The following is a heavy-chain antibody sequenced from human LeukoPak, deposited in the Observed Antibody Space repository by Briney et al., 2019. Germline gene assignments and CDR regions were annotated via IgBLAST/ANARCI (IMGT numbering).Heavy chain of an antibody. CDR2: IWYDGSNK. CDR1: GFTFSSYG. D-gene: IGHD3-3*01. V-gene: IGHV3-33*01. CDR3: ARDTRAMDV. Sequence: PGGPLRLSCAASGFTFSSYGMHWVRQAPGKGLEWVAVIWYDGSNKYYADSVKGRFTISGDNSKNTLYLQMNSLRAEDTAVYYCARDTRAMDVWGKGTTVTVSS. J-gene: IGHJ6*03.